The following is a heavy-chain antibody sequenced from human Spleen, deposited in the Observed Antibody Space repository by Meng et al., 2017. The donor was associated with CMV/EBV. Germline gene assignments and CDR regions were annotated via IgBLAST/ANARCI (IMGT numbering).Heavy chain of an antibody. CDR1: GYTFTVNY. CDR3: ARQYSSSWVPFDY. D-gene: IGHD6-13*01. CDR2: INPNSGDT. J-gene: IGHJ4*02. V-gene: IGHV1-2*06. Sequence: CKASGYTFTVNYMHWVRQAPGQGFEWMGRINPNSGDTNYAQKFKGRVTMTRDTSINTAYMELSSLRSDDTAVYYCARQYSSSWVPFDYWGQGTLVTVSS.